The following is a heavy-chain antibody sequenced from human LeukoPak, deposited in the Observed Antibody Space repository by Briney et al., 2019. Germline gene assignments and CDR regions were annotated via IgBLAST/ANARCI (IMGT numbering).Heavy chain of an antibody. J-gene: IGHJ4*02. D-gene: IGHD1-26*01. CDR1: GFTFSSYW. CDR2: IKQDGSEK. V-gene: IGHV3-7*01. CDR3: ARAMGVGAIYYFDY. Sequence: GGSLRLSCAASGFTFSSYWMSWVRQAPGKGLEWVANIKQDGSEKYYVDSVKGRFTISRDNAKNSLYLQMNSLRAEDTAVYYCARAMGVGAIYYFDYWGQGTLVTVSS.